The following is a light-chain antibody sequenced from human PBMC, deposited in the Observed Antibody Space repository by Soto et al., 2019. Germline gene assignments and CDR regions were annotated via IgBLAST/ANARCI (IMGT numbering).Light chain of an antibody. V-gene: IGKV3-20*01. J-gene: IGKJ1*01. CDR2: GAS. CDR1: ESVSS. CDR3: QFYGSSPRT. Sequence: VLTQSPGTLSLSPGERATLSCRASESVSSIAWYQQKPGQTPRLLIYGASSRATDIPDRFSGSGSGTDFTLTVSRLEPEDFAVYYCQFYGSSPRTFGQGTKVDIK.